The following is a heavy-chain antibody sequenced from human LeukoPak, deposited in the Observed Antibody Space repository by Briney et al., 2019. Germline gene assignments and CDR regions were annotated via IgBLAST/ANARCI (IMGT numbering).Heavy chain of an antibody. CDR2: ISSDSNYI. Sequence: GGSLRLSCAASGFTFSSYSMNWVRQAPGKGLEWVSAISSDSNYIYYADSMKGRFTISRDNAKNSLYLQMNGLRAEDTAVYYCATTVANTRNAFEIWGQGTMVTVSS. CDR1: GFTFSSYS. V-gene: IGHV3-21*01. D-gene: IGHD5-12*01. J-gene: IGHJ3*02. CDR3: ATTVANTRNAFEI.